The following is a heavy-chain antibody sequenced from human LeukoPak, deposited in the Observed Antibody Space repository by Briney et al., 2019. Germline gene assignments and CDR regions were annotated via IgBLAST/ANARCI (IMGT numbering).Heavy chain of an antibody. CDR3: ARVPTTVTTVYFDY. CDR1: GFTVSSNY. V-gene: IGHV3-53*01. Sequence: GGSLRLSCAASGFTVSSNYMSWVRQAPGKGLEWVSVIYSGGSTYYADSVKGRFTISRDDSKNTLYLQMNSLRAEDTAVYYCARVPTTVTTVYFDYWGQGTLVTVSS. CDR2: IYSGGST. J-gene: IGHJ4*02. D-gene: IGHD4-17*01.